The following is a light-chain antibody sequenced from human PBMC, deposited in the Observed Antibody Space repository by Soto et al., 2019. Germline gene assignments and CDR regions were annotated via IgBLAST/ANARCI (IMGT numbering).Light chain of an antibody. Sequence: QSALTQPASVSGSPGQSITISCTGTSSDVGGYSYVSWYQPHPGKAPKLMIYDVSNRPSGVSNRFSGSKSGNTASLTISGLQAEDEADYYCSSYTSSSTLVFGGGTQLTVL. V-gene: IGLV2-14*01. CDR1: SSDVGGYSY. CDR2: DVS. J-gene: IGLJ2*01. CDR3: SSYTSSSTLV.